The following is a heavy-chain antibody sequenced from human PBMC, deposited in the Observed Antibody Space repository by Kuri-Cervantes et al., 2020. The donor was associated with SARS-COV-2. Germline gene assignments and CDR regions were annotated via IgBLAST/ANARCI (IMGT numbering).Heavy chain of an antibody. CDR3: ARVRFLEWLPDDY. V-gene: IGHV3-7*01. J-gene: IGHJ4*02. D-gene: IGHD3-3*01. Sequence: GESLKISCAASGFTFSSYWMSWVRQAPGKGLEWVANIKQDGSEKYYVDSVKGRFTISRDNAKNSLYLQMNSLRAEDTAVYYCARVRFLEWLPDDYWGQGTLVTVSS. CDR1: GFTFSSYW. CDR2: IKQDGSEK.